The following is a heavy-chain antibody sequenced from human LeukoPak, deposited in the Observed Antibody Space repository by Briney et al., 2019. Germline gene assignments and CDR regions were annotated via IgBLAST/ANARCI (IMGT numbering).Heavy chain of an antibody. D-gene: IGHD5-18*01. CDR3: ARFGDTAMVSGTYNWFDP. V-gene: IGHV1-18*01. CDR1: GYTFTSYG. J-gene: IGHJ5*02. CDR2: ISAYNGNT. Sequence: GASVKVSCKASGYTFTSYGISWVRQAPGQGLEWMGWISAYNGNTNYAQKFQGRVTMTRNTSISTAYMELSSLRSEDTAVYYCARFGDTAMVSGTYNWFDPWGQGTLVTVSS.